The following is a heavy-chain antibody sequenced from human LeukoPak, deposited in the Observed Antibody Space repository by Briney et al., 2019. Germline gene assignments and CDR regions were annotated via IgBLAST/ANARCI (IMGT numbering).Heavy chain of an antibody. CDR2: VSYSGTT. D-gene: IGHD4-17*01. V-gene: IGHV4-59*01. Sequence: SETLSLTCSVSGGSISTYYWSWIRQPPGKGLEWIGCVSYSGTTKYSPSLKSRVTISVDTSKNQFSLKLTSVTAADTAVYYCARGNGDYVEYFQHWGQDTLGTVSS. J-gene: IGHJ1*01. CDR3: ARGNGDYVEYFQH. CDR1: GGSISTYY.